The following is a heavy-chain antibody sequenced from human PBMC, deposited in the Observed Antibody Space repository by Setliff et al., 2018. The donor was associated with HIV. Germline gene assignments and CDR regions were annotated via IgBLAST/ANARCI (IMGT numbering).Heavy chain of an antibody. J-gene: IGHJ3*02. CDR1: GGSISSHY. V-gene: IGHV4-59*11. Sequence: SETLSLTCTVSGGSISSHYWSWIRQSPGKGLEWIGYIYYSGSTYYNPSLKSRVTMSVDTSKNQFSLNLSSVTAADTAVYYCARSMHYPGDDAFDIWGQGTMVTVSS. CDR2: IYYSGST. D-gene: IGHD3-10*01. CDR3: ARSMHYPGDDAFDI.